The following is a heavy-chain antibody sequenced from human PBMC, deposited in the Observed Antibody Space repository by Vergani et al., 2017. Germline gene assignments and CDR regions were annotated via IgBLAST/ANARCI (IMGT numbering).Heavy chain of an antibody. V-gene: IGHV3-43*01. CDR2: ISWDGGST. D-gene: IGHD4-17*01. Sequence: EVQLVESGGVVVQPGGSLRLSCAASGFTFDDYTMHWVRQAPGKGLEWVSLISWDGGSTYYADSVKGRFTISRDNSKNTLYLQMNSLRAEDTAVYYCAKGGHDYGDYELNYWGQGTLVTVSS. CDR1: GFTFDDYT. CDR3: AKGGHDYGDYELNY. J-gene: IGHJ4*02.